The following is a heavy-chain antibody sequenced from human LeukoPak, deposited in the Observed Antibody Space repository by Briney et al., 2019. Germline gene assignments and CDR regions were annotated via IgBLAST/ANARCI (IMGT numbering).Heavy chain of an antibody. CDR1: GFTFSSYS. CDR2: ISSSSSYI. CDR3: ARDLRIAARPEGDY. V-gene: IGHV3-21*01. J-gene: IGHJ4*02. D-gene: IGHD6-6*01. Sequence: GGSLRLSCAASGFTFSSYSMNWVRQAPGKGLEWVSSISSSSSYIYYADSVKGRFTISRDNAKNSLYLQMNSLRAEDTAVYYCARDLRIAARPEGDYWGQGTLVTVSS.